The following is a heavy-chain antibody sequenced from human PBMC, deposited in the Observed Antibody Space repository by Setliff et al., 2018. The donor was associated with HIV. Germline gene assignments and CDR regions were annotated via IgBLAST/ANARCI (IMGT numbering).Heavy chain of an antibody. CDR2: IYFSGST. CDR3: ARPRYTYGTPPAFDI. J-gene: IGHJ3*02. CDR1: GGSISSSSHY. D-gene: IGHD5-18*01. V-gene: IGHV4-39*01. Sequence: PSETLSLTCTVSGGSISSSSHYWGWIRQPPGKGLEWIGSIYFSGSTYYNPSLKSRVTISVDTSKNQFSLKLSSVTAADTAVYYCARPRYTYGTPPAFDIWGRGTVVTVS.